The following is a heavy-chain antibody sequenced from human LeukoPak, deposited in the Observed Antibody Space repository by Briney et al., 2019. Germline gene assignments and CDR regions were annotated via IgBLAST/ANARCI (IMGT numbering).Heavy chain of an antibody. V-gene: IGHV3-21*01. Sequence: GGSLRLSCAASGFTFSSYSMIWVRQAPGKGLEWVSSISSSSSYIYYADSVKGRFTISRDNAKNSLYLQMNSLRAEDTAVYYCARDGSGSLEYTFDYWGQGTLVTVSS. J-gene: IGHJ4*02. CDR3: ARDGSGSLEYTFDY. CDR2: ISSSSSYI. D-gene: IGHD3-10*01. CDR1: GFTFSSYS.